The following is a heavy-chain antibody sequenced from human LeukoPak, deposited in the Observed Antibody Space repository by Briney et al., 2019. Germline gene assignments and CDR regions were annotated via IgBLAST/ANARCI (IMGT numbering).Heavy chain of an antibody. J-gene: IGHJ4*02. CDR1: GFTLSSYW. Sequence: GGSLRLSCAASGFTLSSYWMAWVRQAPGKGLEWVANIKQDGSEKYFVGSVKGRFTISRDNTKNSLYLQMNSLRAEDTAVYYCAREYYYGSGSYGYWGQGTLVTVSS. CDR3: AREYYYGSGSYGY. V-gene: IGHV3-7*01. CDR2: IKQDGSEK. D-gene: IGHD3-10*01.